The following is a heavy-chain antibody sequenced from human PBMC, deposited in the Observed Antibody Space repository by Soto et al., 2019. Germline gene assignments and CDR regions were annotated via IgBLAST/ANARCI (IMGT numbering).Heavy chain of an antibody. CDR2: ISDRDGST. CDR3: AKAISDYYAPYDY. Sequence: GGSLRLSCAASGFTFSNNGMHWVRQAPGKGLEWVSAISDRDGSTYFADSVKGRFTISRDDSKSTLYLQMNDLRGDDTAIYYFAKAISDYYAPYDYWGQGTPVTVSS. CDR1: GFTFSNNG. J-gene: IGHJ4*02. V-gene: IGHV3-23*01. D-gene: IGHD3-22*01.